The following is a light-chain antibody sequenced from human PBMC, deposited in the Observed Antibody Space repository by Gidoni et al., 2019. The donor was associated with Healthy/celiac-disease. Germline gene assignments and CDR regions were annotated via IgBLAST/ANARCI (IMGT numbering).Light chain of an antibody. J-gene: IGKJ5*01. V-gene: IGKV2-28*01. CDR3: MQALQTPRT. CDR1: QSLLHSNGYNY. Sequence: IVLTQPPLSLLVTPGEPASISCRSSQSLLHSNGYNYLDWYLQKPGQSPQLLIYLGSNRASGVPDRFSGSGSGTDFTLKISRVEAEDVGVYYCMQALQTPRTFXXXTRLEIK. CDR2: LGS.